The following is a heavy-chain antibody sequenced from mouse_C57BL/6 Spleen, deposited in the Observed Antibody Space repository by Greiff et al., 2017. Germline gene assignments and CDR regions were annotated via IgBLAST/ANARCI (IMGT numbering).Heavy chain of an antibody. D-gene: IGHD2-2*01. CDR1: GFNITDYY. Sequence: EVQLQQSGAELVRPGASVKLSCTASGFNITDYYMHWVKQRPEQGLEWIGRIDPEDGGTEYAPKFQGKATMTADTSSTTAYLQLSSLTSEDTAVYHCTTRYGYLSFACRGHGALVTVS. CDR3: TTRYGYLSFAC. J-gene: IGHJ3*01. V-gene: IGHV14-1*01. CDR2: IDPEDGGT.